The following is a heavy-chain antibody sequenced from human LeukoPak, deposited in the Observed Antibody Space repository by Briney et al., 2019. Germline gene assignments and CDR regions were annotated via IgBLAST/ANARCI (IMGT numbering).Heavy chain of an antibody. CDR2: VYPGDSDT. D-gene: IGHD6-6*01. CDR3: ARRMHSSSSGMDV. Sequence: GESLKISCKGSGYSFTSYWVVWVRQMPGKGLEWMGIVYPGDSDTRYSPSFQGQVTISADKSISTAYLQWSSLKASDTAMYYCARRMHSSSSGMDVWGQGTTVTVSS. J-gene: IGHJ6*02. V-gene: IGHV5-51*01. CDR1: GYSFTSYW.